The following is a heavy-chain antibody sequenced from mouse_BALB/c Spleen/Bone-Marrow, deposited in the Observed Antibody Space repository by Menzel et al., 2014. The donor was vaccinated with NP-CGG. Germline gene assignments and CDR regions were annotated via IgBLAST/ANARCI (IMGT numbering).Heavy chain of an antibody. D-gene: IGHD3-1*01. CDR1: GYTFTDYN. V-gene: IGHV1S29*02. CDR3: ARRAGGWYFDV. J-gene: IGHJ1*01. Sequence: VQLKQSGPELVKPGASVKISCKASGYTFTDYNMHWVKQSHGKSLEWIGCIYPYNGGTGYNQKFKSKATLTVDNSSSTAYMELRSLTSEDSAVYYCARRAGGWYFDVWGAGTTVTVSS. CDR2: IYPYNGGT.